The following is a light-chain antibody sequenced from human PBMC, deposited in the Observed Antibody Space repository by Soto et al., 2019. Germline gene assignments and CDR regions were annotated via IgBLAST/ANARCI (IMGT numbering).Light chain of an antibody. V-gene: IGKV1-5*03. CDR2: KAS. J-gene: IGKJ1*01. Sequence: DIQMTQSPSTLFGSVGDRVTITCRASQTISSWLAWYQQKPGKAPKLMIYKASTLKSGVPSRFSGSGSGTEFTLTISSLQPDDFATYYCQQLKSYPQTFGQGTKVDIK. CDR1: QTISSW. CDR3: QQLKSYPQT.